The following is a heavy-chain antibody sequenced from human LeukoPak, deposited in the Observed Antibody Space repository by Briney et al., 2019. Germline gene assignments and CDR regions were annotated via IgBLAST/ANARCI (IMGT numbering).Heavy chain of an antibody. J-gene: IGHJ4*02. CDR3: AREVPGYSSGWYFSFDY. V-gene: IGHV1-2*02. CDR1: GYTFTGYY. D-gene: IGHD6-19*01. CDR2: IKPKSGGT. Sequence: ASVKVSCKASGYTFTGYYMHWVRQAPGQGLEWMGWIKPKSGGTNYAQKFQGRVTMTRDTSISTAYMELSRLRSDDTAVYYCAREVPGYSSGWYFSFDYWGQGTLVTVSS.